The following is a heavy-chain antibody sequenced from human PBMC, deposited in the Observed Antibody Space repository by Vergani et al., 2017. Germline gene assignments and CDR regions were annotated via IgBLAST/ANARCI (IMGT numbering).Heavy chain of an antibody. CDR2: IYPGDSDT. Sequence: EVQLVQSGAEVKKPGESLKISCKGSGYSFTSYWIGWVRQMPGKGLEWMGSIYPGDSDTRYSPSFQGQVNISADKSISTAYLQWRSLKASDTAMYYCARGEYSYGHMMPFDIWGQGTMVTVSS. D-gene: IGHD5-18*01. J-gene: IGHJ3*02. CDR1: GYSFTSYW. V-gene: IGHV5-51*01. CDR3: ARGEYSYGHMMPFDI.